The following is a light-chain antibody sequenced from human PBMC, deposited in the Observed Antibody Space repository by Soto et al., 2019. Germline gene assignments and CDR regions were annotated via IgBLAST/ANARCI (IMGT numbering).Light chain of an antibody. J-gene: IGKJ4*02. V-gene: IGKV3-20*01. CDR1: PSVSSSY. CDR2: RAS. Sequence: ELVCTQSTGTLSLSPGARAPSSGMASPSVSSSYLAWYQQQPGQPPRLLIDRASSRATGPPVRFSGSGSGTDFTPTISRLQPDDFAVYYRQQYGSQGTFGRGTKVDIK. CDR3: QQYGSQGT.